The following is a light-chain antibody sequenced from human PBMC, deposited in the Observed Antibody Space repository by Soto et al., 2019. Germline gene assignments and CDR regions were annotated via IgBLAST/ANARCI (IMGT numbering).Light chain of an antibody. CDR2: EAA. CDR3: QQYSSYSPYT. Sequence: DIQMTQSPSTLSASIGDRLTITCRASQTVYTWLAWYQQQPGTAPTLLIYEAATLHSGVPSSFTGSGSGTEFTLLISRRQPDDFSTYYCQQYSSYSPYTFGPGTKVDI. J-gene: IGKJ2*01. CDR1: QTVYTW. V-gene: IGKV1-5*03.